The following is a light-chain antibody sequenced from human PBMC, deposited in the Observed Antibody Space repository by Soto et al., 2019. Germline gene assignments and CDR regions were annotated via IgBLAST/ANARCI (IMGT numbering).Light chain of an antibody. J-gene: IGKJ2*01. Sequence: PGERATLSCRASQSIGSYLNWFLQKPGQAPRLLIYESANRATGIPARFSGSGSGTDFSLTISSLEPEDLATYYCQQSYRTPHTFGPGTKLETK. CDR3: QQSYRTPHT. CDR1: QSIGSY. CDR2: ESA. V-gene: IGKV3-11*01.